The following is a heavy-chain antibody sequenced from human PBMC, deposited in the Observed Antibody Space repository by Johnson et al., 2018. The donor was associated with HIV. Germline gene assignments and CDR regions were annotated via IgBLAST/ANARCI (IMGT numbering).Heavy chain of an antibody. Sequence: EVQLVESGGGLVQPGRSLRLSCTASGFTFGDYAMSWFRQAPGKGLEWVAYISGSGGSTYYADSVKGRFTISRDNSKNTLYLQMNSLRAEDTAVYYCAKCYCDYEDDAFDIWGQGTMVTVSS. J-gene: IGHJ3*02. V-gene: IGHV3-23*04. CDR3: AKCYCDYEDDAFDI. CDR2: ISGSGGST. CDR1: GFTFGDYA. D-gene: IGHD4-17*01.